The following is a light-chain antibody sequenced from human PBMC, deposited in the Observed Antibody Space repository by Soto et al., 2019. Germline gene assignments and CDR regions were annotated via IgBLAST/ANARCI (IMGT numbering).Light chain of an antibody. CDR2: DAS. Sequence: GDRVTITCRASQSISSWLAWYQQKPGKAPKLLIYDASSLESGVPSRFSGSGSGTEFTLTISSLQPDDFATYYCQQYNSYSPHVGPGTKVDSK. J-gene: IGKJ3*01. V-gene: IGKV1-5*01. CDR3: QQYNSYSPH. CDR1: QSISSW.